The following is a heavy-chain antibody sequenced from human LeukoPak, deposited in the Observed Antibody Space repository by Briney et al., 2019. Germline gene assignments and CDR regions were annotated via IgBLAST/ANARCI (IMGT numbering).Heavy chain of an antibody. J-gene: IGHJ4*02. CDR2: INHSGST. CDR3: ARKVALSSGWYSTRGYYFDY. D-gene: IGHD6-19*01. V-gene: IGHV4-34*01. CDR1: GGSFSGYY. Sequence: PSETLSLTCAVYGGSFSGYYWSWIRQPPGKGLEWIGEINHSGSTSYNPSLKSRVTISVDTSKNQFSLKLSSVTAADTAVYYCARKVALSSGWYSTRGYYFDYWGQGTLVTVSS.